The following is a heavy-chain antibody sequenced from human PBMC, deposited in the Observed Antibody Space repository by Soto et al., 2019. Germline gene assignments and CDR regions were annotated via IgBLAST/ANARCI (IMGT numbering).Heavy chain of an antibody. CDR1: GGSISRYY. CDR3: ARDSRITMCGVVGSYHYLGMHG. V-gene: IGHV4-4*07. D-gene: IGHD3-3*01. Sequence: PSKTLSLTCTVSGGSISRYYWSWIRQPAGKGLEWIGRIYTSGSTNYNPSLKGRVTMSVDTSNNKFSLKLSSVTAADTAVYYCARDSRITMCGVVGSYHYLGMHGRVKATTAAVSS. CDR2: IYTSGST. J-gene: IGHJ6*04.